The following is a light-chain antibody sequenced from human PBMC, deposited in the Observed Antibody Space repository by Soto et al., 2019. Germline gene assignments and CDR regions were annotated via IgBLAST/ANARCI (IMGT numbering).Light chain of an antibody. CDR1: DSVSSN. Sequence: VXAEFSGNLSVSPGQRVFRSCRHSDSVSSNLAWSQKRPGQAHTXLXXRASTSANATPLTFRGSGSGTESTLNISSRKPEDIAVSYCKQYNNWHRSIIVGAGTRLEI. V-gene: IGKV3D-15*01. J-gene: IGKJ5*01. CDR3: KQYNNWHRSII. CDR2: RAS.